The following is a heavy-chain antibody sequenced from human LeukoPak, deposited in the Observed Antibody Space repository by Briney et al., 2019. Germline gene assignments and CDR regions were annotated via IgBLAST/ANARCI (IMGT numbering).Heavy chain of an antibody. Sequence: NPGGSLRLSCAASGFTFSAYHMKWVRQAPGKGLEWVSSISSSSSYIYYADSVKGRFTISRDNAKNSLYLQMNSLRAEDTAVYYCARDSLWERWELHNYPNFDYWGQGTLVTVSS. J-gene: IGHJ4*02. D-gene: IGHD2-15*01. CDR1: GFTFSAYH. V-gene: IGHV3-21*01. CDR3: ARDSLWERWELHNYPNFDY. CDR2: ISSSSSYI.